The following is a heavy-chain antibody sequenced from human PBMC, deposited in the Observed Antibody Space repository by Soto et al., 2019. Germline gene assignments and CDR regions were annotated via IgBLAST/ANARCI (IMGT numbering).Heavy chain of an antibody. D-gene: IGHD1-26*01. J-gene: IGHJ5*02. V-gene: IGHV3-23*01. CDR2: ISGSGFKK. CDR1: GFIFENFT. Sequence: GGSLRLSCAASGFIFENFTMIWVRQAPGKGLEWISSISGSGFKKYYADSVKGRFTISRHNSKSTVYLELNNLSAEGTAVYHCAKNQGVELVPLSTVDWFDPWGQGSVVTVSS. CDR3: AKNQGVELVPLSTVDWFDP.